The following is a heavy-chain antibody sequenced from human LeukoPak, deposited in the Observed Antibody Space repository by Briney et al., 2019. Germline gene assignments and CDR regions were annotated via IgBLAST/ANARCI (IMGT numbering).Heavy chain of an antibody. CDR3: ARDSGWSTDY. D-gene: IGHD6-19*01. Sequence: WLGRTYYRSKWYNDYAVSVKSRITIHPDTSKNQFSLQLNSVTPEDTAVYYCARDSGWSTDYWGQGTLVTVSS. V-gene: IGHV6-1*01. CDR2: TYYRSKWYN. J-gene: IGHJ4*02.